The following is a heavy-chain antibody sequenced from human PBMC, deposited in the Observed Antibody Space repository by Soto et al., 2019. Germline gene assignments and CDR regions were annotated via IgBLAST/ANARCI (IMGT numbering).Heavy chain of an antibody. V-gene: IGHV3-23*01. D-gene: IGHD6-19*01. CDR2: ISGSGGST. Sequence: EVQLLESGGGLVQPGGSLRLSCAASGFTFSSYAMSWVRQAPGKGLEWVSVISGSGGSTYYADSVKGRFIISRDNSKNTLYLQMNSLRAEDTAVYYCASRSSGWYFDYWGQGTLVTVSS. CDR3: ASRSSGWYFDY. J-gene: IGHJ4*02. CDR1: GFTFSSYA.